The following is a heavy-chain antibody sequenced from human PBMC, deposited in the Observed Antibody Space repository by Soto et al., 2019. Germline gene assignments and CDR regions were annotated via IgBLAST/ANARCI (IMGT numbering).Heavy chain of an antibody. Sequence: PSGTLSLTCTVSGGSISSSSYYWGWIRQPPGKGLEWIGSIYYSGSTYYNPSLKSRVTISVDTSKNRFSLKLSSVTAADTALYYCARHEDYGDYGLDYWGQGSRVTVSS. CDR3: ARHEDYGDYGLDY. V-gene: IGHV4-39*01. D-gene: IGHD4-17*01. CDR1: GGSISSSSYY. J-gene: IGHJ4*02. CDR2: IYYSGST.